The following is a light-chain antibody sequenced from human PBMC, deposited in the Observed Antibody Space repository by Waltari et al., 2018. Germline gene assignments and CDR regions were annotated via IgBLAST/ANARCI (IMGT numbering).Light chain of an antibody. CDR1: KLGNRY. CDR3: QGWDINTGV. J-gene: IGLJ3*02. CDR2: QDS. Sequence: SYELTQPPSVSVSPGQTASITCSGDKLGNRYACWYQQRPGQSPVLVIYQDSKRPAGIPERFSGSNSGNTATLTISGTQAMDEADYYCQGWDINTGVFGGGTKLTVL. V-gene: IGLV3-1*01.